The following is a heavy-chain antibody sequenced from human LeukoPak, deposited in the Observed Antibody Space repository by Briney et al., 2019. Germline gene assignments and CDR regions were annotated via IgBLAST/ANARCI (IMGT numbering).Heavy chain of an antibody. V-gene: IGHV4-39*07. CDR1: GGSISSSSYY. Sequence: SETLSLTCTVSGGSISSSSYYWGWIRQPPGKGLEWIGSIYYSGSTYYNPSLKSRVTILVDKSKNQFSLKLSSVTAADTAVYYCAGVRYYDSRWGQGTLVTVSS. D-gene: IGHD3-22*01. CDR2: IYYSGST. J-gene: IGHJ4*02. CDR3: AGVRYYDSR.